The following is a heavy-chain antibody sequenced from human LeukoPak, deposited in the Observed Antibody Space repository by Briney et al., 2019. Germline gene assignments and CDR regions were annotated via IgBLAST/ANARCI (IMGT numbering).Heavy chain of an antibody. CDR2: IYYSGST. Sequence: PSETLSLTCTVSGGSISSYYWSWIRQPPGKGLEWIGYIYYSGSTNYNPSLKSRVTISVDTSKNQFSLKLSSVTAADTAVYYYAREYSSSWDRPIWGQGTLVTVSS. CDR3: AREYSSSWDRPI. J-gene: IGHJ4*02. V-gene: IGHV4-59*01. D-gene: IGHD6-13*01. CDR1: GGSISSYY.